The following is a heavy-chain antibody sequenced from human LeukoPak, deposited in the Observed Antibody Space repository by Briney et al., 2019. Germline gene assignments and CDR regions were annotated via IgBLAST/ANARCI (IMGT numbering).Heavy chain of an antibody. Sequence: GASVKVSCKASGYTFTSYAMHWVRQAPGQGLEWMGWINPNSGGTNYAQKFQGWVTMTRDTSISTAYMELSRLRSDDTAVYYCAREGNSDAFDIWGQGTMVTVSS. CDR2: INPNSGGT. J-gene: IGHJ3*02. CDR3: AREGNSDAFDI. D-gene: IGHD4-23*01. V-gene: IGHV1-2*04. CDR1: GYTFTSYA.